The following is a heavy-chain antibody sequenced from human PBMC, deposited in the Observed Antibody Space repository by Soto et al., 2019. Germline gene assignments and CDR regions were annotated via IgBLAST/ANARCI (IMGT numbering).Heavy chain of an antibody. D-gene: IGHD2-2*01. V-gene: IGHV4-34*01. CDR3: ARALIVVVPAANPDAFDI. CDR1: GGSFSGYY. J-gene: IGHJ3*02. Sequence: SETLSLTCAVYGGSFSGYYWSWIRQPPGKGLEWIGEINHSGSTNYNPSLKSRVTISVDTSKNQFSLKLSSVTAADTAVYYCARALIVVVPAANPDAFDIWGQGTMVTVSS. CDR2: INHSGST.